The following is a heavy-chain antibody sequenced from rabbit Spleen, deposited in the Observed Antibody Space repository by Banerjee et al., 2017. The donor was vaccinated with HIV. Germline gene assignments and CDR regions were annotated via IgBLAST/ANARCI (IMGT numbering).Heavy chain of an antibody. CDR3: ARDTSSSFSSYGMDL. CDR1: GFTLSSYW. D-gene: IGHD1-1*01. V-gene: IGHV1S45*01. J-gene: IGHJ6*01. CDR2: MDPGSGST. Sequence: QQQLVESGGGLVKPGASLTLTCTASGFTLSSYWMSWVRQAPGKGLEWIGCMDPGSGSTYYTNWAKGRFTISKASSTTMTLQITSLTAVDTATYFCARDTSSSFSSYGMDLWGQGTLVTVS.